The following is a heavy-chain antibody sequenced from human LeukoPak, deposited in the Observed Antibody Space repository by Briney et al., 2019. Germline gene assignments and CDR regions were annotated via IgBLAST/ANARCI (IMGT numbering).Heavy chain of an antibody. D-gene: IGHD2-2*01. Sequence: GGSLRLSCAASGFTVSSNYMSWVRQAPGKGLEWVSVIYSGGSTYYAGSVKGRFTISRDNSKNTLYLQMNSLRAEDTAVYYCARDSIVVVPAAPYYGMDVWGQGTTVTVSS. CDR2: IYSGGST. CDR1: GFTVSSNY. CDR3: ARDSIVVVPAAPYYGMDV. V-gene: IGHV3-66*01. J-gene: IGHJ6*02.